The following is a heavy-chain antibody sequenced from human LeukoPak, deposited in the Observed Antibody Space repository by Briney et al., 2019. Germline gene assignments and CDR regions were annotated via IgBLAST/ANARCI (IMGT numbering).Heavy chain of an antibody. CDR1: GGTFSSYA. D-gene: IGHD6-19*01. CDR3: ARDPGRVAVAGINYFDY. Sequence: GASVKVSCKASGGTFSSYAINWVRQAPGQGLEWMGGIIPIFGTANYAQKFQGRVTITADESTSTAYMELSSLRSEDTAVYYCARDPGRVAVAGINYFDYWGQGTLVTVSS. J-gene: IGHJ4*02. CDR2: IIPIFGTA. V-gene: IGHV1-69*13.